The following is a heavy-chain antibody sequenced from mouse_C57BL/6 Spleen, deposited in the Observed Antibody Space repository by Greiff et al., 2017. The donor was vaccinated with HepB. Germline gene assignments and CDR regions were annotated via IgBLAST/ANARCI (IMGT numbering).Heavy chain of an antibody. CDR3: AIGGYDGYYVDY. V-gene: IGHV1-80*01. J-gene: IGHJ2*01. D-gene: IGHD2-3*01. Sequence: QVQLQQSGAELVKPGASVKISCKASGYAFSSYWMNWVKQRPGKGLEWIGQIYPGDGDTNYNGKFKGKATLTADKSSSTAYMQLSSLTSEDSAVYVCAIGGYDGYYVDYWGQGTTLTVSS. CDR2: IYPGDGDT. CDR1: GYAFSSYW.